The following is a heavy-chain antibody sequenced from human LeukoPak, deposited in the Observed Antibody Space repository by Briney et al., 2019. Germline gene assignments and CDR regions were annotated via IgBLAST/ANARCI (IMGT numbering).Heavy chain of an antibody. CDR1: VFIFSMFP. V-gene: IGHV3-23*01. CDR2: FGGRGVTT. CDR3: AREDRDWPLGQTTSY. D-gene: IGHD1-14*01. Sequence: GGSERLSCAPSVFIFSMFPMGWVREARGKGVEWVSTFGGRGVTTYCALSMKGRFTISRDNSKNTLYLQMNSLRAEDTALFYCAREDRDWPLGQTTSYWGQGTLVTVSS. J-gene: IGHJ4*02.